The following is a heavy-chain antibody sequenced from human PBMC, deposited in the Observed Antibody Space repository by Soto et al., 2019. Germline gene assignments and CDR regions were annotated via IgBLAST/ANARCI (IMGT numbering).Heavy chain of an antibody. CDR2: ISGYGGST. D-gene: IGHD4-17*01. J-gene: IGHJ4*02. CDR3: AKQRAPVTTNFDY. Sequence: EVQLLESGGGLVQPGGSLTVSCVASGFTFDAHPMSGVRLAPGKGLEWVSTISGYGGSTFYPDSLKGRFVNSRDNSKNTLYLQINTLQAEDTALYLCAKQRAPVTTNFDYWGRGTLVTV. CDR1: GFTFDAHP. V-gene: IGHV3-23*01.